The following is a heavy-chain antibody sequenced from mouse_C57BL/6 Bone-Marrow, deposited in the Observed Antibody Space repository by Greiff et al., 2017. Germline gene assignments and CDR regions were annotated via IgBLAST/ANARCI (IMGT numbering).Heavy chain of an antibody. V-gene: IGHV5-17*01. CDR3: ARPLFYYDYDWFAY. J-gene: IGHJ3*01. Sequence: EVKLVESGGGLVKPGGSLKLSCAASGFTFSDYGMHWVRQAPEKGLEWVAYISSGSSTIYYADTVKGRFTISRDNAKNTLFLQMTSLRSEDTAMYYCARPLFYYDYDWFAYWGQGTLVTVSA. D-gene: IGHD2-4*01. CDR2: ISSGSSTI. CDR1: GFTFSDYG.